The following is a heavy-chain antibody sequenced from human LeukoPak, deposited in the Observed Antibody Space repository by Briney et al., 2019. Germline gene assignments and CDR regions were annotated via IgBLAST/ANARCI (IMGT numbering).Heavy chain of an antibody. V-gene: IGHV3-23*01. CDR1: GFAFSNLA. J-gene: IGHJ4*02. CDR2: ISDSGSLT. CDR3: AKDARRTNGWYFFDY. Sequence: GGSLRLSCAASGFAFSNLAMGWVRQAPGQGLEWVSVISDSGSLTYYADSVKSRFTISRDNSKNTLFLQMNSLRAEDTAVYYCAKDARRTNGWYFFDYWGQGTLVTVSS. D-gene: IGHD6-19*01.